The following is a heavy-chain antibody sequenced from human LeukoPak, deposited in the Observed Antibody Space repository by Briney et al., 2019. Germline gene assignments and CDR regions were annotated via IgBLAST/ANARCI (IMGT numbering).Heavy chain of an antibody. Sequence: SETLSLTCTVSGGSIRSSTYYWGWIRQPPGKGLEWIGSIYYSGSTYYNPSLKSRLAMSVDTSKNQLSLKLSSVTAADTAVYYCARLSYYYMDVWGEGTTVTVSS. V-gene: IGHV4-39*01. CDR3: ARLSYYYMDV. J-gene: IGHJ6*03. CDR1: GGSIRSSTYY. CDR2: IYYSGST.